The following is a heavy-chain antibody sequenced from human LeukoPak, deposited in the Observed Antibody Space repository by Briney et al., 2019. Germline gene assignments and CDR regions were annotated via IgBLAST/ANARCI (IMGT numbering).Heavy chain of an antibody. V-gene: IGHV4-59*01. CDR1: GGSISSYY. J-gene: IGHJ4*02. CDR3: AREGIAAAGTRGFDY. D-gene: IGHD6-13*01. CDR2: IYYSGST. Sequence: PSETLSLTCTVSGGSISSYYWSWIRQPPGKGLEWIGYIYYSGSTNYNPSLRSRVTISVDTSKNQFSLKLSSVTAADTAVYYCAREGIAAAGTRGFDYWGQGTLVTVSS.